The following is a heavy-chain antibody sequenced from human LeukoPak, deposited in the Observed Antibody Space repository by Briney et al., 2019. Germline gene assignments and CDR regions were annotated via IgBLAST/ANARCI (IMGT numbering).Heavy chain of an antibody. J-gene: IGHJ4*02. D-gene: IGHD2-8*01. V-gene: IGHV3-48*01. CDR1: GFTFSSYS. CDR2: ISSSSSTI. Sequence: GGSLRLSCAASGFTFSSYSMNWVRQAPGKGLEWVSYISSSSSTIYYADSVKGRFTISRDNAKNSLYLQMNSLRAEDTAVYYCARDNDYFDHWGQGTLVTVSS. CDR3: ARDNDYFDH.